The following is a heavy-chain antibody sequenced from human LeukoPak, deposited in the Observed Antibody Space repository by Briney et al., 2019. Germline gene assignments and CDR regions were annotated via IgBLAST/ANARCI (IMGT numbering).Heavy chain of an antibody. D-gene: IGHD6-13*01. V-gene: IGHV5-10-1*01. J-gene: IGHJ5*02. Sequence: GESLRISCKASGYSFSKYWISWVRQMPGKGLEWMGRIDPKDSYTNYNPSFGGHVTISADKSISTAYLEWTNLEPSDTAIYYCARGGYSSTWYYWFDPWGQGTLVTVSS. CDR1: GYSFSKYW. CDR3: ARGGYSSTWYYWFDP. CDR2: IDPKDSYT.